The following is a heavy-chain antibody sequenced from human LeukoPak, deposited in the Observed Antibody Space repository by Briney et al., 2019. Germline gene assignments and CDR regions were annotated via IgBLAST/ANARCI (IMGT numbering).Heavy chain of an antibody. Sequence: WASVTVSCKASGYTFINYDIAWVRQASGQGLEWMGWMNPKSGNRGSAQKFQGRVTMTMNTSMRTASMELSSLTSDDSAVYYCARASPGEYYYYGMDVWGQGTSVTASS. V-gene: IGHV1-8*01. CDR1: GYTFINYD. J-gene: IGHJ6*02. CDR2: MNPKSGNR. CDR3: ARASPGEYYYYGMDV.